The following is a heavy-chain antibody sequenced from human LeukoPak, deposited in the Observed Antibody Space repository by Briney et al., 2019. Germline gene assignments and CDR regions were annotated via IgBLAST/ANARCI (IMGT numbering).Heavy chain of an antibody. Sequence: GGSLRLSCAASGFTFSDYSINWVRQAPGKGLEWVSSISSSSSYIYYADSVKGRFTISRHNAKNSLYLQMNSLRAEDTAVYYCASISGLNYYYYYYMDVWGKGTTVTVSS. CDR3: ASISGLNYYYYYYMDV. CDR2: ISSSSSYI. V-gene: IGHV3-21*01. CDR1: GFTFSDYS. J-gene: IGHJ6*03.